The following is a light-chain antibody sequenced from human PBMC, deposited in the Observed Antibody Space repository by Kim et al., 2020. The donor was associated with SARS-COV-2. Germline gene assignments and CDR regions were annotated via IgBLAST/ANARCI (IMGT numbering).Light chain of an antibody. V-gene: IGKV3-20*01. Sequence: EIVLTQSPGTLSLSPGERATLSCRASQSVRSSYLAWYQQKPGQTPRLLMYAASTRAPGTPDRFSGSGSGTAFTLTISRLEPEDFAVYYCQQYGSSPQTFGQGTKVDIK. CDR2: AAS. CDR3: QQYGSSPQT. J-gene: IGKJ1*01. CDR1: QSVRSSY.